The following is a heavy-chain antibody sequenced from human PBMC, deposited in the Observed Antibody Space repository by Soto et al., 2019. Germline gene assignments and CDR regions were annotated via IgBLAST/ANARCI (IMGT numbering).Heavy chain of an antibody. Sequence: ASVKVSCKASGYTFSSSGINWVRQAPGQGLEWMGWISTYSTNTNFAQKFQGRVTMTTDTSTSTAYLELRSLRSDDTAVYYCASGGSSDPVEYWSQGTLVTVSS. CDR1: GYTFSSSG. D-gene: IGHD1-26*01. V-gene: IGHV1-18*01. CDR3: ASGGSSDPVEY. J-gene: IGHJ4*02. CDR2: ISTYSTNT.